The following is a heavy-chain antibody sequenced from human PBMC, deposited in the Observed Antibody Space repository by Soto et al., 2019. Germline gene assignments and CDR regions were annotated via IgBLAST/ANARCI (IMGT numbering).Heavy chain of an antibody. J-gene: IGHJ4*02. CDR3: AKVGGWFGEPPYYFDY. D-gene: IGHD3-10*01. CDR1: GFTFSSYA. Sequence: GGSLRLSCAASGFTFSSYAMSWVRQAPGKGLEWVSAISGSGGSTYYADSVKGRFTISRDNSNNTLYLQMNSLRAEDTAVYYCAKVGGWFGEPPYYFDYWGQGTLVTSPQ. V-gene: IGHV3-23*01. CDR2: ISGSGGST.